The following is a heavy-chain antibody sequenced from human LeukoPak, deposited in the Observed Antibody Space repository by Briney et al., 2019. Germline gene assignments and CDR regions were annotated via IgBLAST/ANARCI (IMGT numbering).Heavy chain of an antibody. Sequence: SVKVSCKASGYIFTNYYMHWVRQAPGQGLEWMGGIIPIFGTANYAQKFQGRVTITADESTSTAYMELSSLRSEDTAVYYCARDIVVVPAAIGAFDIWGQGTMVTVSS. V-gene: IGHV1-69*13. CDR3: ARDIVVVPAAIGAFDI. J-gene: IGHJ3*02. CDR1: GYIFTNYY. D-gene: IGHD2-2*01. CDR2: IIPIFGTA.